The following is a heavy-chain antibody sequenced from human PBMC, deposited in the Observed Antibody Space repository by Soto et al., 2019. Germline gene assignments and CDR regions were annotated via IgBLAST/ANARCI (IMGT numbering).Heavy chain of an antibody. D-gene: IGHD1-26*01. CDR1: GFTFSSYS. V-gene: IGHV3-21*01. Sequence: EVQLVESGGGLVKPGGSLRLSCAPSGFTFSSYSMNWVRQAPGKGLEWVSSISSSSSYIYYADSVKGRFTMSRDNAKNSLYLQMNSLRAEDTAVXXXXXXXXELPRPGDAFDIWGQGTMV. J-gene: IGHJ3*02. CDR3: XXXXXELPRPGDAFDI. CDR2: ISSSSSYI.